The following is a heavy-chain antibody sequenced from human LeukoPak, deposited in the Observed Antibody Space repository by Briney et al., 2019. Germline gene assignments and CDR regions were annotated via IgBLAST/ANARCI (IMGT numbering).Heavy chain of an antibody. J-gene: IGHJ6*03. Sequence: GGSLRLSCAASGFTFSSYGMHWVRQAPGKGLEWVAFIRYDGSNKYYADSVKGRFTISRDNSKNTLYLQMNSLRVEDTAVYYCAKGGSCSSTSCYASSPYYYYYMDVWGKGTTVTVSS. CDR3: AKGGSCSSTSCYASSPYYYYYMDV. V-gene: IGHV3-30*02. CDR2: IRYDGSNK. D-gene: IGHD2-2*01. CDR1: GFTFSSYG.